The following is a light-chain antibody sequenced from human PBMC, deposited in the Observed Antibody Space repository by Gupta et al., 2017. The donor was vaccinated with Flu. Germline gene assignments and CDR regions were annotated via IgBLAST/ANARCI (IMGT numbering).Light chain of an antibody. V-gene: IGKV1-5*03. J-gene: IGKJ3*01. CDR2: KAS. CDR1: QSISYW. CDR3: QQYNTYWGFT. Sequence: DRVTITCRSSQSISYWVAWYQHRPGRAPKLLIYKASSLQSGVPSRFSGSGGGTEFTLTISTLQPEDSATYYCQQYNTYWGFTFGPGTKVEIK.